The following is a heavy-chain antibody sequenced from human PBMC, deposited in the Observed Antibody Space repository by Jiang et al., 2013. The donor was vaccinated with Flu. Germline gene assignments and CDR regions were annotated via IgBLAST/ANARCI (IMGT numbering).Heavy chain of an antibody. CDR2: IYYSGST. V-gene: IGHV4-39*01. Sequence: LLKPSETLSLTCTVSGGSISSSSYYWGWIRQPPGKGLEWIGSIYYSGSTYYNPSLKSRVTISVDTSKNQFSLKLSSVTAADTAVYYCARHGYSSSWTRFDYWGQGTLVTVSS. CDR1: GGSISSSSYY. D-gene: IGHD6-13*01. J-gene: IGHJ4*02. CDR3: ARHGYSSSWTRFDY.